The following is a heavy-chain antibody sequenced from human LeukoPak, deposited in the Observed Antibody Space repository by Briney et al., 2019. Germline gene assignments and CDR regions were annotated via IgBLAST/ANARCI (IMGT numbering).Heavy chain of an antibody. Sequence: GVSLRLSCAASGFTFSSYAMSWVRQAPGKGREWGSAISGSGGSTYYADSVKGRFTISRDNSKNTLYLQMNSLRAEDTAVYYCATTRRELVDYWGQGTLVTVSS. CDR3: ATTRRELVDY. CDR2: ISGSGGST. CDR1: GFTFSSYA. D-gene: IGHD1-26*01. J-gene: IGHJ4*02. V-gene: IGHV3-23*01.